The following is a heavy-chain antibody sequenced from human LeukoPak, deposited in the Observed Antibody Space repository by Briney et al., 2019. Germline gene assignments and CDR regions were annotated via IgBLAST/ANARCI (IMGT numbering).Heavy chain of an antibody. Sequence: SETLSLTCTVSGGSISSYYWSWIRQPPGKRLEWIGHIYYSGSTNYNPSLKGRVTISVDTSKNQFSLKLSSVTAADTAVYYCASRSSIWSGYQDTLYYFDSWGQGTLVTVSS. CDR3: ASRSSIWSGYQDTLYYFDS. CDR1: GGSISSYY. J-gene: IGHJ4*02. CDR2: IYYSGST. V-gene: IGHV4-59*01. D-gene: IGHD3-3*01.